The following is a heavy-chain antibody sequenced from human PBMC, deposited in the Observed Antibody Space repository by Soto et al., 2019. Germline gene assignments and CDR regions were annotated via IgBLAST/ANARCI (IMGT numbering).Heavy chain of an antibody. CDR1: GGSISSSSYY. Sequence: SETLSLTCTVSGGSISSSSYYWGWIRQPPGKGLEWIGSIYYSGSTYYNPSLKSRVTISVATSKNQFSLKLSSVTAADTAVYYCARDGSSGDLGAFDTWGQGTMVTVSS. V-gene: IGHV4-39*07. D-gene: IGHD7-27*01. CDR2: IYYSGST. J-gene: IGHJ3*02. CDR3: ARDGSSGDLGAFDT.